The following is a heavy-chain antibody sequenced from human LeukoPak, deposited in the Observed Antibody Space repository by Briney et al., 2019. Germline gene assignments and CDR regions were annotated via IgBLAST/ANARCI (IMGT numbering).Heavy chain of an antibody. V-gene: IGHV5-51*01. D-gene: IGHD6-13*01. Sequence: GASLKISCKGSGYSFTSYWIAWVRQMPGKGLEWMGIIYPGDSDTRYSPSFQGQVTISADKSISTAYLQWSSLKASDTAMYYCARQQGSSWYYFDYWGQGTLVTVSS. CDR2: IYPGDSDT. J-gene: IGHJ4*02. CDR3: ARQQGSSWYYFDY. CDR1: GYSFTSYW.